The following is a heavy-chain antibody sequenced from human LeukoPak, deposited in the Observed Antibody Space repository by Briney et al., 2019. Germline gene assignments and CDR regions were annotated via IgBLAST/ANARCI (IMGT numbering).Heavy chain of an antibody. Sequence: PGGSLRLSCAASGMTFRLYSMNWVRQAPGKGLEWVANIKEDGSEKYYVDSIKGRFTISRDNAQNSLYLQMNSLRAEDTAVYYCARDFYFYDSRGLKVYYFDFWGQGTLVTVSS. D-gene: IGHD3-22*01. J-gene: IGHJ4*02. CDR1: GMTFRLYS. V-gene: IGHV3-7*01. CDR2: IKEDGSEK. CDR3: ARDFYFYDSRGLKVYYFDF.